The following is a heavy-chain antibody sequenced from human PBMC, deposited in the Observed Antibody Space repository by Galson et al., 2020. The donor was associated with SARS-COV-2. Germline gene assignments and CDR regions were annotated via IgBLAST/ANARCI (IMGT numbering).Heavy chain of an antibody. CDR3: ATSPAVIAAAGTWWFDP. Sequence: ASVKVSCKVSGYTLTELSMHWVRQAPGKGLEWMGGFDTEDGETIYAQKFQGRVTMTEDTSTDTAYMELSSLSSEDTAVYYCATSPAVIAAAGTWWFDPWGQGTLVTVSS. V-gene: IGHV1-24*01. CDR1: GYTLTELS. D-gene: IGHD6-13*01. J-gene: IGHJ5*02. CDR2: FDTEDGET.